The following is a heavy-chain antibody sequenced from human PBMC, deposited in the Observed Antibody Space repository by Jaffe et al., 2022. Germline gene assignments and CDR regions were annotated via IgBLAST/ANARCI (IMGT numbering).Heavy chain of an antibody. CDR2: IYYSGST. J-gene: IGHJ4*02. Sequence: QVQLQESGPGLVKPSETLSLTCTVSGGSISSYYWSWIRQPPGKGLEWIGYIYYSGSTNYNPSLKSRVTISVDTSKNQFSLKLSSVTAADTAVYYCARARRLQYYYDSSGYLDYWGQGTLVTVSS. V-gene: IGHV4-59*01. CDR3: ARARRLQYYYDSSGYLDY. CDR1: GGSISSYY. D-gene: IGHD3-22*01.